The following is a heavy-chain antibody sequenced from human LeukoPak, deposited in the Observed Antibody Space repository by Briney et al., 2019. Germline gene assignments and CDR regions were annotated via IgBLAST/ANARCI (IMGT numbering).Heavy chain of an antibody. CDR2: IYTGDSDT. Sequence: GLSLHISSPGSGFGFTTYWIGWVRPVPGKGREWMGIIYTGDSDTRYSPSFHGQVTISADKSITTAYLQWSSLQASDTAMYYCARHGGLLEAAGYWGRGTLVAVSS. CDR3: ARHGGLLEAAGY. V-gene: IGHV5-51*01. CDR1: GFGFTTYW. D-gene: IGHD6-13*01. J-gene: IGHJ4*02.